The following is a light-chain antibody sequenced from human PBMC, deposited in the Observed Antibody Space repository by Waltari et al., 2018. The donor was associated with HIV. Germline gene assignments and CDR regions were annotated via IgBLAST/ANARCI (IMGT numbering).Light chain of an antibody. CDR2: EDT. Sequence: SYELTQPPSVSVSPGQTARIRCSGDALPKKFAYWYQQKSGQAPVLVIYEDTKRPSGIPERFSASSSGTMATLTVSGAQVEDEADYYCYSTDTSGNHWVFGGGTRLTVL. J-gene: IGLJ3*02. CDR1: ALPKKF. CDR3: YSTDTSGNHWV. V-gene: IGLV3-10*01.